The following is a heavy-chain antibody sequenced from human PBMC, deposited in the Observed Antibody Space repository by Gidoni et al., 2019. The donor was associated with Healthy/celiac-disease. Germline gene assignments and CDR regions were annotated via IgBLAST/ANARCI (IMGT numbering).Heavy chain of an antibody. CDR1: GDSISSYY. J-gene: IGHJ4*02. V-gene: IGHV4-59*08. CDR2: IYYSGST. D-gene: IGHD1-1*01. Sequence: QVQLQESGPGLVKPSETLSLTCTVSGDSISSYYWSWIRQPPGKGLEWIGYIYYSGSTNYNPSLKSRVTISVDTSKNQFSLKLSSVTAADTAVYYCARLQERQGNDYWGQGTLVTVSS. CDR3: ARLQERQGNDY.